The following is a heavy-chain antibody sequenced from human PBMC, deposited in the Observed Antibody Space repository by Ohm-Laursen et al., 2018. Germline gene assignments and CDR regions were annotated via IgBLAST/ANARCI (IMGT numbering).Heavy chain of an antibody. J-gene: IGHJ6*02. CDR2: ISSSGGNT. CDR3: ATGGTAMAIDYYYGMDV. Sequence: SLRLSCAASGFTFSSYAMSWVRQAPGKGLEWVSAISSSGGNTYYADSVKGRFTISRDNSKNTLYLQMNSLRAEDTAVYYCATGGTAMAIDYYYGMDVWGQGTTVTVSS. V-gene: IGHV3-23*01. D-gene: IGHD5-18*01. CDR1: GFTFSSYA.